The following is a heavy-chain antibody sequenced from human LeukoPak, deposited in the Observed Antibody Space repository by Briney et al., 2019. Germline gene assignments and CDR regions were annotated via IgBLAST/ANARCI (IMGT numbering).Heavy chain of an antibody. CDR1: GYTFTGYY. Sequence: AASVKVSCKASGYTFTGYYMHWVRQAPGQGLGWMGWINPNSGGTNYAQKFQGWVTMTRDTSISTAYMELSRLRPDDTAVYYCARDGGSTSCIFDYWGQGTLVTVSS. J-gene: IGHJ4*02. CDR2: INPNSGGT. V-gene: IGHV1-2*04. D-gene: IGHD2-2*01. CDR3: ARDGGSTSCIFDY.